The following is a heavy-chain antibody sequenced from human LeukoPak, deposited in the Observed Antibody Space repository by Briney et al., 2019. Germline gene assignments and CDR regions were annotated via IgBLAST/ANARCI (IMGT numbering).Heavy chain of an antibody. D-gene: IGHD2-15*01. V-gene: IGHV4-39*01. Sequence: PSETLSLTCTVSGGSIRSSYYYWGWIRQPPGKGLEWIGSIYDSGSTYYNPSLKSRVTISVDTSKNQFSLKLNSVTAADTATYYCAKDYCRGGNCPLPFFDSWGQGTLVTVSS. J-gene: IGHJ4*02. CDR3: AKDYCRGGNCPLPFFDS. CDR1: GGSIRSSYYY. CDR2: IYDSGST.